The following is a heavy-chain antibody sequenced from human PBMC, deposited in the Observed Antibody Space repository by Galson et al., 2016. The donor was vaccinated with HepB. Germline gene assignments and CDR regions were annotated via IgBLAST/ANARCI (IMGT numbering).Heavy chain of an antibody. V-gene: IGHV3-53*01. J-gene: IGHJ3*02. CDR1: GFTLSGYN. Sequence: SLRLSCAASGFTLSGYNMTWVRQAPGKGLERVSLIFTGGSTYYAESVRGRFTISRDNSRNTVYLQMDALRAEDTAIYYCAKDVTLGLGSGWYDAAFDIWGRGTMVTVSS. D-gene: IGHD6-19*01. CDR2: IFTGGST. CDR3: AKDVTLGLGSGWYDAAFDI.